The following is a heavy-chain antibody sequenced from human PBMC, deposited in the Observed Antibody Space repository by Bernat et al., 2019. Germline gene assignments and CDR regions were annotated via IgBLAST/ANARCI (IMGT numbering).Heavy chain of an antibody. V-gene: IGHV4-59*08. Sequence: QVQLQESGPGLVKPSETLSLTCTVSGGSISSYYWSWIRQPPGKGLEWIGYIYYSGSTNYNPSLKSRVTITVDTSKNKFYLKLNSVTAADTAVYYCARLETDLVEFDYWGQGTLVTVSS. CDR3: ARLETDLVEFDY. J-gene: IGHJ4*02. D-gene: IGHD2-15*01. CDR1: GGSISSYY. CDR2: IYYSGST.